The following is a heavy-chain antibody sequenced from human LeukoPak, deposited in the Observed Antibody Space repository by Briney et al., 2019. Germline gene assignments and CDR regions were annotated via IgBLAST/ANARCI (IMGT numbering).Heavy chain of an antibody. J-gene: IGHJ4*02. D-gene: IGHD1-14*01. CDR2: IKSKIDGGTT. V-gene: IGHV3-15*01. CDR3: ARYITGPDKPYFDY. Sequence: GGSLRLSCAASGFSFTGAWMNWVRQAPGKGLEWVGRIKSKIDGGTTDYSAPVKGGFTISRDDSESTLYLQMNSLDTEDTAIYYCARYITGPDKPYFDYWGQGTLVTVSS. CDR1: GFSFTGAW.